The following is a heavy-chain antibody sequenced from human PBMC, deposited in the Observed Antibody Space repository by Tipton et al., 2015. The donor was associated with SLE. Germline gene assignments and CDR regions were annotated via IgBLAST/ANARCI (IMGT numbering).Heavy chain of an antibody. CDR1: GYTFTSYA. CDR2: INAGNGNT. Sequence: QLVQSGAEVKKPGASVKVSCKASGYTFTSYAMHWVRQDPGQRLEWMGWINAGNGNTKYSQKFQGRVTITRDTSASTAYMELSSLRSEDTAVYYCARRLEDGSGSYEYWGQGTLVTVSS. D-gene: IGHD3-10*01. J-gene: IGHJ4*02. CDR3: ARRLEDGSGSYEY. V-gene: IGHV1-3*01.